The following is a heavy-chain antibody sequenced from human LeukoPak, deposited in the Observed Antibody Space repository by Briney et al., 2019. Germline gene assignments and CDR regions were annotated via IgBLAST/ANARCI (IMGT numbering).Heavy chain of an antibody. CDR3: ARDLRGYYDSRDQDFDY. V-gene: IGHV3-33*01. Sequence: GRSLRLSCAASGFTFSSYGMHWVRQAPGKGLEWVAVIWYDGSNKYYADSVKGRFTISRDNAKNSLYLQMNSLRAEDTAVYYCARDLRGYYDSRDQDFDYWGQGTLVTVSS. D-gene: IGHD3-22*01. CDR1: GFTFSSYG. CDR2: IWYDGSNK. J-gene: IGHJ4*02.